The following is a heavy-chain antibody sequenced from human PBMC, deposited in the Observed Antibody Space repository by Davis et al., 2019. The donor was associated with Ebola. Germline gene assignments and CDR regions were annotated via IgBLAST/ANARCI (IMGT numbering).Heavy chain of an antibody. Sequence: ASVKVSCKASGYTFTSYAMHWVRQAPGQRLEWMGWINAGNGNTKYSQKFQGRVTITRDTSASTAYMELSSLRSEDTAVYYCARDRQLNCTSTSCYGGRWFDPWGQGTLVTVSS. V-gene: IGHV1-3*01. J-gene: IGHJ5*02. D-gene: IGHD2-2*01. CDR2: INAGNGNT. CDR1: GYTFTSYA. CDR3: ARDRQLNCTSTSCYGGRWFDP.